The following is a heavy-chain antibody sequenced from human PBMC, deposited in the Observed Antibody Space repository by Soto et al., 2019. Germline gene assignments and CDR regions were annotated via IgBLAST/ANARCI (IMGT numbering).Heavy chain of an antibody. D-gene: IGHD2-21*02. Sequence: PGGSLRLSCAASGFTVSSNYMSWVRQAPGKGLEWVSVIYSGGSTYYADSVKGRFTISRHNSKNTLYLQMNSLRAEDTAVYYCARNLVVTVPYYYYGMDVWGQGTTVTVSS. J-gene: IGHJ6*02. CDR2: IYSGGST. V-gene: IGHV3-53*04. CDR3: ARNLVVTVPYYYYGMDV. CDR1: GFTVSSNY.